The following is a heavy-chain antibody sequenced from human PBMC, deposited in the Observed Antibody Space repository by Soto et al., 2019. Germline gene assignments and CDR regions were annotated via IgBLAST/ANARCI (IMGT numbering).Heavy chain of an antibody. CDR2: INPNSGGT. CDR1: GYTFTGYY. D-gene: IGHD6-6*01. Sequence: ASVKVSCKASGYTFTGYYIHWVRQAPGQGLEWMGWINPNSGGTNYAQKFQGSVTMSRDTSISTAYMELSRLRSDDTAVYYCAREYSSSSSLDYWGQGTLVTVYS. J-gene: IGHJ4*02. V-gene: IGHV1-2*04. CDR3: AREYSSSSSLDY.